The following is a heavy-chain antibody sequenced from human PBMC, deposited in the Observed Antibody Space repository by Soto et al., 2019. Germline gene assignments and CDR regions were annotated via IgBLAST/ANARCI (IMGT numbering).Heavy chain of an antibody. J-gene: IGHJ4*02. D-gene: IGHD6-6*01. Sequence: TSETVSLTCTVSGGSISSSGYYWSWIRQPPGKGLEWIGEINHSGSTNYNPSLKSRVTISVDTSKNQFSLKLSSVTAADTAVYYCARGGSSRAFDYWGQGTLVTVSS. V-gene: IGHV4-39*07. CDR2: INHSGST. CDR1: GGSISSSGYY. CDR3: ARGGSSRAFDY.